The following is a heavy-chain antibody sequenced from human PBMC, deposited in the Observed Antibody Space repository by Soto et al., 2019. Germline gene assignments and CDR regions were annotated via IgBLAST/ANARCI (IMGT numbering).Heavy chain of an antibody. V-gene: IGHV3-23*01. CDR3: AKGTQFFYYYAMDV. CDR1: GFPFSIYG. J-gene: IGHJ6*02. CDR2: LSVSGDTT. Sequence: PGGSLRLSCAASGFPFSIYGMNLVRQSPGKGLEWVSALSVSGDTTYYADSVRGRFSISRDNSKNTLYLQMSSLRGEDTAVYYCAKGTQFFYYYAMDVWGQGTPVTVSS.